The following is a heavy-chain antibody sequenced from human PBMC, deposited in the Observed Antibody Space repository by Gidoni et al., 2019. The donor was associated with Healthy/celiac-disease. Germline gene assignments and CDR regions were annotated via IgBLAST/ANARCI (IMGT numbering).Heavy chain of an antibody. CDR2: IYYSGST. CDR3: ATKTGVWGSSGYFDY. J-gene: IGHJ4*02. Sequence: QLQLQESGPGLVKPSETLSLTCTVSGGSISSSSYYWGWIRQPPGKGLEWIGSIYYSGSTYYNPSLKSRVTISVDTSKNQFSLKLSSVTAADTAVYYCATKTGVWGSSGYFDYWGQGTLVTVSS. V-gene: IGHV4-39*07. D-gene: IGHD3-16*01. CDR1: GGSISSSSYY.